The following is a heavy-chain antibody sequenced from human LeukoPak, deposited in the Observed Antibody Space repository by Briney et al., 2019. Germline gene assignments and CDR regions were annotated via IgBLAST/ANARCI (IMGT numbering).Heavy chain of an antibody. Sequence: ASVKVCCKASGYSFTSYYMHWVRQAPGQGLEWMGLINPTGGNTRYSQKFQGRVTLTRDMSTSTVYMELSSLRSEDTAVYYCARGILTGSHYMDVWGKGTTVTVSS. D-gene: IGHD3-9*01. CDR2: INPTGGNT. CDR3: ARGILTGSHYMDV. V-gene: IGHV1-46*01. CDR1: GYSFTSYY. J-gene: IGHJ6*03.